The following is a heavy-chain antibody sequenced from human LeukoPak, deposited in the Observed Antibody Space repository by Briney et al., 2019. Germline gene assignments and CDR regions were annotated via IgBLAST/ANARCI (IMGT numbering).Heavy chain of an antibody. D-gene: IGHD3-3*01. CDR2: IKSRADGGTT. J-gene: IGHJ4*02. CDR1: GFSVINAW. V-gene: IGHV3-15*05. Sequence: PGGPRRPSCAASGFSVINAWMSGFRQAPGQGLEWVGRIKSRADGGTTGYAAPVEGRFSISRDDSENTLYLQMNSLQIDDTALYYCLIFPGRWGQGTLVTVSS. CDR3: LIFPGR.